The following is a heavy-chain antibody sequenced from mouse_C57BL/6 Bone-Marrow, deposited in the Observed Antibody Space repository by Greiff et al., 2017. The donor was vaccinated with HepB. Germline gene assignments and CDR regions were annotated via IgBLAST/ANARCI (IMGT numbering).Heavy chain of an antibody. Sequence: QVQLQQPGAELVKPGASVKMSCKASGYTFTSYWITWVKQRPGQALEWIGDIYPGSGSTNYNEKFKSKATLTVDTSSSTAYMQLSSLTSEDSAVYYCARGYYGPYYFDYWGQGTTLTVSS. CDR3: ARGYYGPYYFDY. CDR2: IYPGSGST. CDR1: GYTFTSYW. V-gene: IGHV1-55*01. D-gene: IGHD1-1*01. J-gene: IGHJ2*01.